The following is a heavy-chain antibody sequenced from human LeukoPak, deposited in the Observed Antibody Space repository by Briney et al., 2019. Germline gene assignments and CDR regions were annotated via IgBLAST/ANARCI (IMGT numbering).Heavy chain of an antibody. V-gene: IGHV4-59*01. D-gene: IGHD3-22*01. CDR3: ARYYYDSSGYYEYYFDY. CDR2: IYYSGST. CDR1: GGSISSYY. Sequence: SETLSLTCTVSGGSISSYYWSWIRRPPGKGLEWIGYIYYSGSTNYNPSLKSRVTISVDTSKNQFSLKLSSVTAADTAVYYCARYYYDSSGYYEYYFDYWGQGTLVTVSS. J-gene: IGHJ4*02.